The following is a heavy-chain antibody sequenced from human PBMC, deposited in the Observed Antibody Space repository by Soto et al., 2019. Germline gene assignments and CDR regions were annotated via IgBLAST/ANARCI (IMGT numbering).Heavy chain of an antibody. CDR3: ARHPLITMIVEGGPAFDI. V-gene: IGHV4-34*01. CDR1: GGSFSGYY. D-gene: IGHD3-22*01. CDR2: INHSGST. J-gene: IGHJ3*02. Sequence: SETLSLTCAVYGGSFSGYYWSWIRQPPGKGLKWIGEINHSGSTNYSPSFQGHVTISADKSISTAYLQWSSLKASDTSMYYCARHPLITMIVEGGPAFDIWGQGTMVTVSS.